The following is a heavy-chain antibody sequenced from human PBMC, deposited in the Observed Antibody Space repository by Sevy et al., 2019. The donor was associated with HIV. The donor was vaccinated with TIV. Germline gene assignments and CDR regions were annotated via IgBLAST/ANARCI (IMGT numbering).Heavy chain of an antibody. CDR1: GFTFSDYY. V-gene: IGHV3-11*01. D-gene: IGHD2-2*01. CDR3: ARFSRDGYFDY. Sequence: GESLKISCAASGFTFSDYYMSWIRQAPGKGLEWVSYISSSGSTIYYADSVKGRFTISRDNAKNSLYLLMNSLRAEDTAVYYCARFSRDGYFDYWGQGTLVTVSS. J-gene: IGHJ4*02. CDR2: ISSSGSTI.